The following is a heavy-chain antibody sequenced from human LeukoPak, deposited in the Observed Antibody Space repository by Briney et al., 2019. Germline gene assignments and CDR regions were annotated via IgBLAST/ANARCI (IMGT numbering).Heavy chain of an antibody. CDR1: GGSISSGDYY. CDR2: ISYSGNT. CDR3: AGTGGDCWSGLCYYAMDV. J-gene: IGHJ6*02. D-gene: IGHD2-21*02. Sequence: SETLSLTCTVSGGSISSGDYYWSWIRQPPGKGLEWIGYISYSGNTYFNPSLKSRVTITVDTSKNQFSLQLSSVTAADTAVYYCAGTGGDCWSGLCYYAMDVWGQGTTVTVS. V-gene: IGHV4-30-4*08.